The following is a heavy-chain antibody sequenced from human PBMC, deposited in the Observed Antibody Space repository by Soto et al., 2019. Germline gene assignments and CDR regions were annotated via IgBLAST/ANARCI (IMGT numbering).Heavy chain of an antibody. CDR2: TWYDASNK. V-gene: IGHV3-33*01. Sequence: VQLVESGGGVVQPGRSLRLSCAASGFTFRTYGMYWVRQAPGKGLEWVAVTWYDASNKYYADSVKGRFTISRDNSENTLYLQMNSQRAEDTAVYYCARGRVDGGELDLWGQGTLVTVSS. CDR1: GFTFRTYG. CDR3: ARGRVDGGELDL. J-gene: IGHJ4*02. D-gene: IGHD1-26*01.